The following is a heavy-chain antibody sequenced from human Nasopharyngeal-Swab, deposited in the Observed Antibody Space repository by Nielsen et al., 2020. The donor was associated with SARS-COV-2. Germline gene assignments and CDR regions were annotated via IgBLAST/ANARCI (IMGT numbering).Heavy chain of an antibody. Sequence: GESLKISCAASGFTLSDHYIDWVRQGPGKGLEWVGRSRNKANSYSTEYAASVKGRFITSRDDSKSSLYLQMDSLKPEDTAVYYCAKNTFMVDTYSYYMDVWGKGATVTVSS. CDR3: AKNTFMVDTYSYYMDV. CDR2: SRNKANSYST. J-gene: IGHJ6*03. CDR1: GFTLSDHY. D-gene: IGHD3-3*02. V-gene: IGHV3-72*01.